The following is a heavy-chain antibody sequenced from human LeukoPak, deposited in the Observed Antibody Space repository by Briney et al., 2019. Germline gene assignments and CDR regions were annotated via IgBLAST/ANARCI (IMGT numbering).Heavy chain of an antibody. J-gene: IGHJ6*02. V-gene: IGHV3-48*01. CDR3: ARDLNYDSSGPTGDYYYYGMDV. Sequence: GGSLRLSCEASGFTFGNYAMNWVRQAPGKGLEWVSYITNSGNSKSYADSVKGRFTISKDNTKNSLYLQMNGLRAEDTAVYYCARDLNYDSSGPTGDYYYYGMDVWGQGTTVTVSS. CDR1: GFTFGNYA. D-gene: IGHD3-22*01. CDR2: ITNSGNSK.